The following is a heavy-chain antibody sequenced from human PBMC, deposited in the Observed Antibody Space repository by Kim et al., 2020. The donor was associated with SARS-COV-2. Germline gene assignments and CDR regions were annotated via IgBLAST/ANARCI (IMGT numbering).Heavy chain of an antibody. Sequence: GGSLRLSCAASGFTFSGYWMHWVRQAPGEGLVWVSRITSDGSSTSYADSVKGRFTISRDNAKNTLYLQMDSLRAGDTAVYYCAAQKNGVCSHWGQGTLVTVSS. J-gene: IGHJ4*02. CDR1: GFTFSGYW. CDR3: AAQKNGVCSH. D-gene: IGHD2-8*01. CDR2: ITSDGSST. V-gene: IGHV3-74*01.